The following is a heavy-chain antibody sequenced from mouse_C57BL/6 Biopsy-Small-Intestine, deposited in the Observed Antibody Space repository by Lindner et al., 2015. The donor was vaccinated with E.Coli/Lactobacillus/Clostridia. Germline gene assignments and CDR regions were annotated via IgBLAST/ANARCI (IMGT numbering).Heavy chain of an antibody. J-gene: IGHJ1*01. CDR1: GYTFDGYY. D-gene: IGHD1-1*01. CDR3: ARDLGDFWSENGMDV. Sequence: SVKVSCKASGYTFDGYYIHWVRQAPGQGLEWMGWINPNSGGTNYAQKFQGRVTMTRDTSMSTAYMELSRLRSDDTAVYYCARDLGDFWSENGMDVWGQGTTVTVSS. CDR2: INPNSGGT. V-gene: IGHV1-72*04.